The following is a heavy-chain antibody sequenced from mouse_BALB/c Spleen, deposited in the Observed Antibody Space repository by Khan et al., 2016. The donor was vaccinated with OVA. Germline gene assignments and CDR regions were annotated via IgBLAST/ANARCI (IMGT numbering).Heavy chain of an antibody. CDR1: GYSFTDYT. J-gene: IGHJ3*01. Sequence: EVQLQQSGPELVKPGASMKMSCKASGYSFTDYTMNWVKQSHKKNLEWIGLINPYNGDTNYHQKFKGKATLTVDKSSRTAYMELLSLTSEDSAVYSCARSGYGGFAYWGQGTLVTVSA. V-gene: IGHV1-26*01. D-gene: IGHD1-2*01. CDR3: ARSGYGGFAY. CDR2: INPYNGDT.